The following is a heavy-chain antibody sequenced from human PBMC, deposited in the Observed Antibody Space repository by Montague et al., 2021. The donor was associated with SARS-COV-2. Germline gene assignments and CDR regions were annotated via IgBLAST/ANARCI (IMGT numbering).Heavy chain of an antibody. V-gene: IGHV4-61*09. CDR3: ARHRPESGTISPGVLGLFATVKVSASSMDV. J-gene: IGHJ6*02. CDR2: IDTSGGT. CDR1: GASITSGNNF. Sequence: TLSLTCTVSGASITSGNNFWTWMRQAAGRGLEWIGQIDTSGGTIYNPSLKTRVNILSDTSKNQFSLKLTSVTAADTAVYYCARHRPESGTISPGVLGLFATVKVSASSMDVWGQGTTVTVSS. D-gene: IGHD5-24*01.